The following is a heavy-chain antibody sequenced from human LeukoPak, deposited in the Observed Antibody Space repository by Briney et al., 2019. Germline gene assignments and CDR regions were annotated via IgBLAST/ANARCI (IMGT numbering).Heavy chain of an antibody. J-gene: IGHJ3*02. Sequence: GGSLRLSCTASGFSFSSNYMSWVRQAPGRGLEGVSTIYSGGGTYYADSVKGRFTISRDNSKNTLYLQMNSLRAEDTAVYYCARGEDTAKNAFDIWGQGTLVTVSS. CDR1: GFSFSSNY. D-gene: IGHD5-18*01. CDR3: ARGEDTAKNAFDI. CDR2: IYSGGGT. V-gene: IGHV3-53*01.